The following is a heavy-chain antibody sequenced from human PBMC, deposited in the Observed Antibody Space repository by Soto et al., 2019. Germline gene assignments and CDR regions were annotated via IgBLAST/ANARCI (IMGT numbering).Heavy chain of an antibody. CDR1: GGTFSSYA. CDR3: ARWAQGYCSSTSCYNY. CDR2: IIPIFGTA. J-gene: IGHJ4*02. D-gene: IGHD2-2*02. V-gene: IGHV1-69*13. Sequence: ASVKVSCKASGGTFSSYAISWVRQAPGQGLEWMGGIIPIFGTANYAQKFQGRVTITADESTSTAYMELSSLRSEDTAVYYCARWAQGYCSSTSCYNYRGQGTLVTVSS.